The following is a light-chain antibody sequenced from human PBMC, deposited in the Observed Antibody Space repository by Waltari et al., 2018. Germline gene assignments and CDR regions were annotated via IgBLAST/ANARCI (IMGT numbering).Light chain of an antibody. CDR2: DAS. Sequence: EIVLTQSPGTLSLSPGERATLSCRASQRVGRSLVWYQQKPGQAPRLLIYDASTRATGIPDRFSGRGCGTDFSLTISRLEPEDFAVYFCQNYVRLPATFGQGTKVEIK. CDR3: QNYVRLPAT. CDR1: QRVGRS. V-gene: IGKV3-20*01. J-gene: IGKJ1*01.